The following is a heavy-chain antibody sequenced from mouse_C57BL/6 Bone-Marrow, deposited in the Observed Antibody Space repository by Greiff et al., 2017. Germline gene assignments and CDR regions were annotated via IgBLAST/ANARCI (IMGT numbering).Heavy chain of an antibody. V-gene: IGHV1-53*01. D-gene: IGHD2-4*01. J-gene: IGHJ2*01. CDR1: GYTFTSYW. CDR3: AREGVYYDYGGAYFDY. Sequence: LQQPGTELVKPGASVKLSCKASGYTFTSYWMHWVKQRPGQGLEWIGNINPSNGGTNYNEKFKSKATLTVDKSSSTAYMQLSSLTSEDSAVYYCAREGVYYDYGGAYFDYWGQGTTLTVSS. CDR2: INPSNGGT.